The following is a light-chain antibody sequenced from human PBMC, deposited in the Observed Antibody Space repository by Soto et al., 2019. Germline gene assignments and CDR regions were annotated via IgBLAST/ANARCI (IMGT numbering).Light chain of an antibody. V-gene: IGKV3-15*01. CDR3: QQYNIWPPST. J-gene: IGKJ5*01. CDR2: GAY. Sequence: IRMTPSTATLSVSQVERATLSGRASQSVSSNLAWYQQKPGQAPRLLIYGAYTRAAGVPARFSGSGSGTEFTLTITSLQSEDIALYYCQQYNIWPPSTFGQGTRLEIK. CDR1: QSVSSN.